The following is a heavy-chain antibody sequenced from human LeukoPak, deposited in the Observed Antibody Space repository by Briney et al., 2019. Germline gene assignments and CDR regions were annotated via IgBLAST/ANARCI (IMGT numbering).Heavy chain of an antibody. Sequence: GGSLRLSCAASGFTFSSYAMSWVRQAPGKGLEWVSAISGSGGSTYYADSVKGRFTISRDNSKNTLYLQMNSLKTEDTAVYYCTTSIRAVTTGWGQGTLVTVSS. CDR1: GFTFSSYA. CDR3: TTSIRAVTTG. J-gene: IGHJ4*02. CDR2: ISGSGGST. V-gene: IGHV3-23*01. D-gene: IGHD4-17*01.